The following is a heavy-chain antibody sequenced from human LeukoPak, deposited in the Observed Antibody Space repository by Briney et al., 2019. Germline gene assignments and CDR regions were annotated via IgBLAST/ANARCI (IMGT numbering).Heavy chain of an antibody. J-gene: IGHJ6*03. V-gene: IGHV1-8*03. CDR1: GYTFTSYD. CDR3: ARSGPIAAAGTGYYYYYRDV. CDR2: INPNSGNT. Sequence: GASVKVSCKASGYTFTSYDINWVRQATGQGLEWMGWINPNSGNTGYAQKFQGRVTITRNTSISTAYMELSSLRSEDTAVYYCARSGPIAAAGTGYYYYYRDVWGKGTTVTVSS. D-gene: IGHD6-13*01.